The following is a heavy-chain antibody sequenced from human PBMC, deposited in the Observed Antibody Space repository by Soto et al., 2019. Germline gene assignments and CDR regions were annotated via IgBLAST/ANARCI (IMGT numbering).Heavy chain of an antibody. D-gene: IGHD6-6*01. Sequence: GGSLRLSCAASGFTFSLYAMIWVRQAPGKGLEWVSSVSSGSSYIYSADSLKGRFTISRDDAKNSLYLQVNGLRADDTAIYYCVRDRATDGRPDYWGQGALVTVSS. CDR1: GFTFSLYA. CDR3: VRDRATDGRPDY. CDR2: VSSGSSYI. J-gene: IGHJ4*02. V-gene: IGHV3-21*01.